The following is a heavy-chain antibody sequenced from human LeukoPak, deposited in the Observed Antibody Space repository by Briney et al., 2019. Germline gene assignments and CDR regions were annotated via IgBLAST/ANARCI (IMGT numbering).Heavy chain of an antibody. CDR3: ARESMVQGSYYFDY. CDR2: IWYDGSNK. D-gene: IGHD3-10*01. CDR1: GFTFSSYG. Sequence: QPGGSLRLSCAASGFTFSSYGMHWVRQAPGKGLEWVAVIWYDGSNKYYADSVKGRFTISRDNSKNTLYLQMNSLRAEDTAVYYCARESMVQGSYYFDYWGQGTLVTVSS. V-gene: IGHV3-33*01. J-gene: IGHJ4*02.